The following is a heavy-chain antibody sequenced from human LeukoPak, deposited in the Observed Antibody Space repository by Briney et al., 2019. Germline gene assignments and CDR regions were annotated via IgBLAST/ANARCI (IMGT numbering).Heavy chain of an antibody. V-gene: IGHV3-30*04. CDR2: ISYDGSNK. Sequence: GGSLRLSCAASGFTFSSYAMHWVRQAPGKGLEWVAVISYDGSNKYYADSVKGRFTISRDNSKNTLYLQMNSLRAEDTALYYCAKGLDGAVAGTYYFDYWGQGTLVTVSS. CDR3: AKGLDGAVAGTYYFDY. J-gene: IGHJ4*02. D-gene: IGHD6-19*01. CDR1: GFTFSSYA.